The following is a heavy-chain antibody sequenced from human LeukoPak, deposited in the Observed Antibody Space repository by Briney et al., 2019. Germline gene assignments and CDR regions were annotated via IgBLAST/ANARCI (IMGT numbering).Heavy chain of an antibody. CDR2: ISTDGSST. CDR3: VRDYSSSSGRAFDI. D-gene: IGHD6-6*01. Sequence: GGSLRLSCAASVFTFSSYWMHWVRQAPGKGLVWVSRISTDGSSTNTADSVKGRITISRDNAKNTLYLQMNSLRAEDTAVYYCVRDYSSSSGRAFDIWGQGTMVTVSP. CDR1: VFTFSSYW. J-gene: IGHJ3*02. V-gene: IGHV3-74*01.